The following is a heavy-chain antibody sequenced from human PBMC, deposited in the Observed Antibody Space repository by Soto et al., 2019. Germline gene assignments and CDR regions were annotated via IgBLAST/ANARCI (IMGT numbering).Heavy chain of an antibody. CDR3: AKDVISVAAYSYYYYGMDV. CDR1: GFIFRSFG. D-gene: IGHD6-19*01. V-gene: IGHV3-30*18. Sequence: QVQLVESGGGVVQPGTSLRLSCAASGFIFRSFGMHWVRQAPGKGLEWVTVISYDGADEYYADSVKGRFTISRDNYMNALYLHMSSLRAEDTAVYYCAKDVISVAAYSYYYYGMDVWGQGTTVTVSS. CDR2: ISYDGADE. J-gene: IGHJ6*02.